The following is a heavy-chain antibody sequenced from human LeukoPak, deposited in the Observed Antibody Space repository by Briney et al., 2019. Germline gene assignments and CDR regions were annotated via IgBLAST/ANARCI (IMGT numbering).Heavy chain of an antibody. Sequence: PGGSLRLSCAASGFPFSSYWMSWVRQAPGKGQEWVANLNEDGSKRYYVASVKGRFTISRDNAKNSLYLQMDSLTVEDTATYYCARDGRDGFIDYWGQGTLVTVSS. CDR2: LNEDGSKR. D-gene: IGHD5-24*01. CDR3: ARDGRDGFIDY. J-gene: IGHJ4*02. V-gene: IGHV3-7*01. CDR1: GFPFSSYW.